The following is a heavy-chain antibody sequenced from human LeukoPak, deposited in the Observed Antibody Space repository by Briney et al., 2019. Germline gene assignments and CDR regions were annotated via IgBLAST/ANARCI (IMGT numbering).Heavy chain of an antibody. CDR3: ARDQSGGIASRRGFDY. J-gene: IGHJ4*02. D-gene: IGHD6-6*01. V-gene: IGHV3-23*01. Sequence: GGSLRLSCAASGFTFSCYAMSWVRQAPGKGLEWVSAISSSGGSTYYADSVKGRFTISRDNSKNTLYLQMNSLRAEDTALYYCARDQSGGIASRRGFDYWGQGTLVTVSS. CDR2: ISSSGGST. CDR1: GFTFSCYA.